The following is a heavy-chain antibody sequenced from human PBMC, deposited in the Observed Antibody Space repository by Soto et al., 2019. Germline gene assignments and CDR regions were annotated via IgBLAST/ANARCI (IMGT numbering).Heavy chain of an antibody. D-gene: IGHD1-26*01. J-gene: IGHJ4*02. V-gene: IGHV3-53*01. CDR2: VYSTGST. Sequence: GGSLRLSCAASGFTVSSYYMSWVRQAPGKGLEWVSVVYSTGSTYYADSVKGRFTISRDISKNMIYLQMDSLRVEDTAVYYCAREGMGFGYWGQGTLVTVSS. CDR3: AREGMGFGY. CDR1: GFTVSSYY.